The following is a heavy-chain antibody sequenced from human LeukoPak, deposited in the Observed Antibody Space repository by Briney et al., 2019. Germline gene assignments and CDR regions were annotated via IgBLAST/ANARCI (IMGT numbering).Heavy chain of an antibody. D-gene: IGHD3-9*01. CDR1: RFTFSSYA. V-gene: IGHV3-23*01. Sequence: PGGSLRLSCAASRFTFSSYAMSWVRQAPGKGLEWVSGVSGNGAGTYYADSVKGRFTISRDNSKNTLYLQMNSLRAEDTAVYYCAKSDYYDILTGYSAPDYWGQGTLVTVSS. CDR2: VSGNGAGT. J-gene: IGHJ4*02. CDR3: AKSDYYDILTGYSAPDY.